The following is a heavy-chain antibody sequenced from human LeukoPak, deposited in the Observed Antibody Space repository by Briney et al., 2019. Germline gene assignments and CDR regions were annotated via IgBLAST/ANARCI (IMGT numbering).Heavy chain of an antibody. CDR3: ARDRGYSSSWYNWFDP. D-gene: IGHD6-13*01. Sequence: PSETLSLTCTVSGGSISSYYWSWIRQPPGKGLEWIGYIYYSGSTNYNPSLKSRVTISVDTSKNQFSLKLSSVTAADTAVYYCARDRGYSSSWYNWFDPWGQGTLVTVSS. CDR2: IYYSGST. J-gene: IGHJ5*02. V-gene: IGHV4-59*01. CDR1: GGSISSYY.